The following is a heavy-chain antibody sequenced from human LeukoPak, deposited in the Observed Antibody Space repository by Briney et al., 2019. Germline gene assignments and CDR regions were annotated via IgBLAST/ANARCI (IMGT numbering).Heavy chain of an antibody. Sequence: QAGGSLRLSCAASGFTFSSYAMSWVRQAPGKGLEWVSAISGSGGSTYYADSVKGRFTISRDNSKNTLYLQMNSLRAEDTAVFYCATRYNHYDSSGYYSETFDYWGQGTLVTVSS. J-gene: IGHJ4*02. CDR1: GFTFSSYA. CDR3: ATRYNHYDSSGYYSETFDY. CDR2: ISGSGGST. V-gene: IGHV3-23*01. D-gene: IGHD3-22*01.